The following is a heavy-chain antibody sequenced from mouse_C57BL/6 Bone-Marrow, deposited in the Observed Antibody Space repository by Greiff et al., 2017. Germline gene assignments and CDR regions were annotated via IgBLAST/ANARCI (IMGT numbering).Heavy chain of an antibody. CDR1: GFNIKDDY. CDR3: TSLIDYDYGLFAY. V-gene: IGHV14-4*01. Sequence: VQLKESGAELVRPGASVKLSCTASGFNIKDDYMHWVKQRPEQGLEWIGWIDPENGDTEYASKFQGKATITADTSSNTAYLQLSSLTSEDTAVYYCTSLIDYDYGLFAYWGQGTLVTVSA. J-gene: IGHJ3*01. CDR2: IDPENGDT. D-gene: IGHD2-4*01.